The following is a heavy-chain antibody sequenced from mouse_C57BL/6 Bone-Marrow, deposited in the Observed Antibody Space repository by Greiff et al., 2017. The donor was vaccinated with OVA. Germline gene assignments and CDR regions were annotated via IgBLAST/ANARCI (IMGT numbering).Heavy chain of an antibody. V-gene: IGHV1-53*01. CDR2: INPSNGGT. CDR1: GYTFTSYW. D-gene: IGHD1-2*01. CDR3: ARSPLLHDDGPRDAMDY. Sequence: VQLQQSGTELVKPGASVKLSCKASGYTFTSYWMHWVKQRPGQGLEWIGNINPSNGGTNYNEKFKSKATLTVDKSSSTAYMQLSSLTSEDSAVYYCARSPLLHDDGPRDAMDYWGQGTSVTVSS. J-gene: IGHJ4*01.